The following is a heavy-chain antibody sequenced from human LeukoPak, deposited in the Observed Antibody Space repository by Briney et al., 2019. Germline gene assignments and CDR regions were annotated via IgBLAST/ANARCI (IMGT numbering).Heavy chain of an antibody. D-gene: IGHD6-13*01. J-gene: IGHJ4*02. CDR1: GFTFSSYE. CDR3: ARGGIAAAGKLDY. V-gene: IGHV3-48*03. CDR2: ISSSGGTT. Sequence: GGSLRLSCAASGFTFSSYEMNWVRQAPGKGLEWVSYISSSGGTTYYADSVKGRFAISRDNAKNSLYLQMNTLRAEDTAVYYCARGGIAAAGKLDYWGQRTPVTVSS.